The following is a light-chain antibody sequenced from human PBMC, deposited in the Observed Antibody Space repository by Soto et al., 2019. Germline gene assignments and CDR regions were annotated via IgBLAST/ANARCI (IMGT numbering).Light chain of an antibody. Sequence: DIQMTQSPSTLSASVGDRITITCRASQSISSWLAWYQQKPGKAPNLLIYKASSLESGVPSRFSGSGSGTEFTLTISRLQPDDFANYYCQQYNSYSPLTFGGGTKVEIK. V-gene: IGKV1-5*03. CDR3: QQYNSYSPLT. J-gene: IGKJ4*01. CDR1: QSISSW. CDR2: KAS.